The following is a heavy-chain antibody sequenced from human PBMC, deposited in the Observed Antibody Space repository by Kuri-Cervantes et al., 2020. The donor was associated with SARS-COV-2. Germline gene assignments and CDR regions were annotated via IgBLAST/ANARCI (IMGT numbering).Heavy chain of an antibody. CDR1: GGSFSGYY. CDR3: ARQVAGPPSGYYFDY. J-gene: IGHJ4*02. Sequence: ESLKISCAVYGGSFSGYYWSWIRQPPGKGLEWIGEINHSGSTNYNPSLKSRVTISVDTSKNQFSLKLSSVTAADTAVYYCARQVAGPPSGYYFDYWGQGTLVTVSS. CDR2: INHSGST. V-gene: IGHV4-34*01. D-gene: IGHD6-19*01.